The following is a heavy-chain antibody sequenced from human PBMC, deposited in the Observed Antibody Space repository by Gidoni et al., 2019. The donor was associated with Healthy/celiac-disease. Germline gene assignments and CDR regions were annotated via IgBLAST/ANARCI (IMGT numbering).Heavy chain of an antibody. CDR3: ARGLVVVPAASSYYMDV. J-gene: IGHJ6*03. Sequence: QVQLQQWGAGLLKPSETLSLTCAVYGGSFSGYYWSWIRQPPGKGLEWIGEINHSGSTNYNPSLKRRVTISVDTSKNQFSLKLSSVTAADTAVYYCARGLVVVPAASSYYMDVWGKGTAVTVSS. CDR2: INHSGST. CDR1: GGSFSGYY. D-gene: IGHD2-2*01. V-gene: IGHV4-34*01.